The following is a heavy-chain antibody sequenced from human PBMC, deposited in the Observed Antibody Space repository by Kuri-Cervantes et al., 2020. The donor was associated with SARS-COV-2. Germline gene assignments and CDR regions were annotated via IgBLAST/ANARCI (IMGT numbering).Heavy chain of an antibody. CDR2: ISNDGSNK. CDR3: ARSAGDYYESRGYLLTQYYIDY. J-gene: IGHJ4*02. Sequence: LSLTCAASVFTFSIYAMHWVRQAPGKGLEWVAGISNDGSNKYYADSVKVRFTISRDNSKNTLYLQMNSRRAQETGVYYCARSAGDYYESRGYLLTQYYIDYWGQGTLVTVSS. V-gene: IGHV3-30*04. D-gene: IGHD3-22*01. CDR1: VFTFSIYA.